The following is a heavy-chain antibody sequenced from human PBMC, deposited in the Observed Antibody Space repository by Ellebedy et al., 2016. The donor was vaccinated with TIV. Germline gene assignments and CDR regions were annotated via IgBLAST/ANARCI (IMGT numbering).Heavy chain of an antibody. CDR2: IWYEGSNK. Sequence: GESLKISCAASGFPFRSSGMPWVRQAPATGLAWVAGIWYEGSNKYYGASVNGRFNISRANSKNTLSLQMNSLSAEDTAVYYCARRIAARPDYYYAMDVWGQGTTVTVAS. V-gene: IGHV3-33*01. CDR3: ARRIAARPDYYYAMDV. J-gene: IGHJ6*02. D-gene: IGHD6-6*01. CDR1: GFPFRSSG.